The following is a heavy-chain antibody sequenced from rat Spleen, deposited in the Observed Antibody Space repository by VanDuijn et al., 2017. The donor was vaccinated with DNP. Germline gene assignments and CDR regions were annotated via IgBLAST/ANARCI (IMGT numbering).Heavy chain of an antibody. V-gene: IGHV3-1*01. D-gene: IGHD1-5*01. CDR2: ISYRGIT. Sequence: EVQLQESGPGLVKPSQSLSLTCSVTGYSITSSYRWNWIRKFPGNKMEWIGHISYRGITTYNPSLKSRISITRDTSKNQFFLQLSSVTTEDTATYYCARWNIGTSTLDYWGQGVMVTVSS. J-gene: IGHJ2*01. CDR1: GYSITSSY. CDR3: ARWNIGTSTLDY.